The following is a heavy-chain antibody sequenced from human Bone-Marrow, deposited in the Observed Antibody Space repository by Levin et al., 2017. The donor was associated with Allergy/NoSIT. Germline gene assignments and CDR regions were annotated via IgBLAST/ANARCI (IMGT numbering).Heavy chain of an antibody. CDR2: SYTSGNI. Sequence: SETLSLTCTVSGVSITSGSYYWSWIRQPAGKGLEWIGHSYTSGNITYNPSLKSRVTISLDTSKNQFSLKLRSVTAADTAVYYCARVLQYSYYYADVWGKGTMVAVSS. V-gene: IGHV4-61*09. J-gene: IGHJ6*03. D-gene: IGHD2-21*01. CDR3: ARVLQYSYYYADV. CDR1: GVSITSGSYY.